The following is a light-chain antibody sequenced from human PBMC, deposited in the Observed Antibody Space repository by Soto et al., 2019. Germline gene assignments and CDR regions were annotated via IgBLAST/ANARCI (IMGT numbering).Light chain of an antibody. CDR1: QSVSSSY. CDR3: QQYGSSPRT. Sequence: EIVLTKSPGTLSLSPGERATLSCRASQSVSSSYLAWYQQKPGQAPRLLIYGATSRATGIPDRFSGSGSGTDVTLTISRLEPEDFAVYYCQQYGSSPRTFCQGTKLEIK. J-gene: IGKJ2*01. V-gene: IGKV3-20*01. CDR2: GAT.